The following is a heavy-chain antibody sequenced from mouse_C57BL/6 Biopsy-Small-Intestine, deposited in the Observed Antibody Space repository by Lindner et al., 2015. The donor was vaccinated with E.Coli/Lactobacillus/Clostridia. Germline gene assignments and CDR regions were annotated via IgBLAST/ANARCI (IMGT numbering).Heavy chain of an antibody. CDR1: GYAFNNFL. CDR2: INPGSGGT. J-gene: IGHJ3*01. Sequence: QLQESGAELVRPGTSVKVSCKASGYAFNNFLIEWVKQRPGQGLEWIGVINPGSGGTEYNEKFKGKATLTVDKSSSTAYMQLSSLTSEDSAVYFCASYGNFDYWGQGTLVTVSA. V-gene: IGHV1-54*01. D-gene: IGHD2-1*01. CDR3: ASYGNFDY.